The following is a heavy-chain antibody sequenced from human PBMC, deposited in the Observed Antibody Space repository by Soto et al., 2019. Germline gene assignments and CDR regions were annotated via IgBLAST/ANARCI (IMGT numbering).Heavy chain of an antibody. CDR3: SRVTSIPASSDY. CDR1: GYTFTNYG. V-gene: IGHV1-18*01. CDR2: VSAYNGEI. J-gene: IGHJ4*01. D-gene: IGHD6-6*01. Sequence: QVQLVQSGAEVKKPGASVNVSCKASGYTFTNYGINCVRQAPGQGLEWLGWVSAYNGEIRYAQRVQARVTMTTDTSTTTAYMELRNLRSDDTAVYYCSRVTSIPASSDYWGQATLVTVSS.